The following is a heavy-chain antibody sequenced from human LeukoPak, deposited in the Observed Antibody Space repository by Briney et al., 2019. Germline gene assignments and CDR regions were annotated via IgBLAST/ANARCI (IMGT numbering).Heavy chain of an antibody. D-gene: IGHD6-19*01. CDR2: INHSGST. J-gene: IGHJ5*02. V-gene: IGHV4-34*01. CDR1: GGSFSGYY. CDR3: ARDGVIAVAGTRPQP. Sequence: SETLSLTCAVYGGSFSGYYWSWIRQPPGKGLEWIGEINHSGSTNYNPSLKSRVTISVDTSKNQFSLKLSSVTAADTAVYYCARDGVIAVAGTRPQPWGQGTLVTVSS.